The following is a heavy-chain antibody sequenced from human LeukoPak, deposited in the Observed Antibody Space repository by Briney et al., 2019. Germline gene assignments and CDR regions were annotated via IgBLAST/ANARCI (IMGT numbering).Heavy chain of an antibody. CDR1: GYSFTNYW. D-gene: IGHD2-15*01. CDR3: ARRGLCSGGICYLYYFDY. J-gene: IGHJ4*02. CDR2: IYPGDSDT. Sequence: GESLKISCKVSGYSFTNYWIGWVRQMPGQGLEWMGIIYPGDSDTKYSPSFQGQVTISADRSISTAYLQWSSLKASDTAMYYCARRGLCSGGICYLYYFDYWGQGTLVTVSS. V-gene: IGHV5-51*01.